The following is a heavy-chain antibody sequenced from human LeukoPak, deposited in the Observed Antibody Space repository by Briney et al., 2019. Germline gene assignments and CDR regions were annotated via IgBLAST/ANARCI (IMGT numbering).Heavy chain of an antibody. Sequence: SETLSLTCTVSGGSISSSSYYWGWIRQPPGKGLEWIGSIYYSGSTYYNPSLKSRVTISVDTSKNQFSLKLSSVTAADTAVYYCARPDRGYSSGWYTYWFDPWGQGTLVTVSS. CDR1: GGSISSSSYY. CDR2: IYYSGST. J-gene: IGHJ5*02. V-gene: IGHV4-39*07. CDR3: ARPDRGYSSGWYTYWFDP. D-gene: IGHD6-19*01.